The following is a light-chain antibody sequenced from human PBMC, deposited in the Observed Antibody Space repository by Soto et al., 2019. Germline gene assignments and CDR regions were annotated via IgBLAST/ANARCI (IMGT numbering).Light chain of an antibody. Sequence: HSVLTQPASVSGSPGQSITISCTGTSSDVGGYKYVSWYQQHPGKAPKLMIYEVSHRPSGVSNRFSGSKSGNTASLTISGLQAEDEADYYCSSYTSSRTLVFGGGTKLTVL. CDR1: SSDVGGYKY. CDR3: SSYTSSRTLV. V-gene: IGLV2-14*01. CDR2: EVS. J-gene: IGLJ3*02.